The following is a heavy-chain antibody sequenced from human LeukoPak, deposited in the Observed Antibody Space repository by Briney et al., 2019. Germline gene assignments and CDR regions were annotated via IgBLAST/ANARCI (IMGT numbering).Heavy chain of an antibody. D-gene: IGHD2-2*02. CDR2: ISSSSSYI. CDR3: AREAYCSTTICYTGGYYYMDV. V-gene: IGHV3-21*01. Sequence: GGSLRLSCAASGFTFSSYSMNWVRQAPGKGLEWVSSISSSSSYIYYADSVKGRFTISRDNAKNSLYLQMNSLRAEGTAVYYCAREAYCSTTICYTGGYYYMDVWGKGTTVTVSS. J-gene: IGHJ6*03. CDR1: GFTFSSYS.